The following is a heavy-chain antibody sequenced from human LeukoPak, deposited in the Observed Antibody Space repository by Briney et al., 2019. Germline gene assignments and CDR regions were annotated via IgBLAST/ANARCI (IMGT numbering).Heavy chain of an antibody. CDR3: ARELGSGSYYKDYYYYYYMDV. V-gene: IGHV3-7*01. CDR1: GFSFSTYW. Sequence: GGSLRLSCVVSGFSFSTYWMSWVRQAPGKGLEWVANIKEDGSEKYYVDSVKGRFTISRDNAKNSLYLQMNSLRAEDTAVYYCARELGSGSYYKDYYYYYYMDVWGKGTTVTVSS. CDR2: IKEDGSEK. D-gene: IGHD3-10*01. J-gene: IGHJ6*03.